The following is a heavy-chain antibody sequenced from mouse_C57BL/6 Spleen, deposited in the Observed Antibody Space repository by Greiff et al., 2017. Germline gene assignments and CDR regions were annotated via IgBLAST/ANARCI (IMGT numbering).Heavy chain of an antibody. CDR2: IDPETGGT. CDR3: TRRGTTVVAHYAMDY. CDR1: GYTFTDYE. V-gene: IGHV1-15*01. D-gene: IGHD1-1*01. Sequence: VQLQQSGAELVRPGASVTLSCKASGYTFTDYEMHWVKQTPVHGLEWIGAIDPETGGTAYNQKFKGKAILTADKSSSTAYMELRSLTSEDSAVYYCTRRGTTVVAHYAMDYWGQGTSVTVSS. J-gene: IGHJ4*01.